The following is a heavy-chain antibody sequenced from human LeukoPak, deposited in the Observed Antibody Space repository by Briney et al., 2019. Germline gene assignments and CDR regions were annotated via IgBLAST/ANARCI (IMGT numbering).Heavy chain of an antibody. J-gene: IGHJ4*02. CDR3: ARDATVTTGSFDY. CDR1: GGSISNYY. CDR2: IYHSGST. Sequence: PSETLSLTCTVSGGSISNYYWGWIRQPPGKGLEWIGSIYHSGSTYYNPSLKSRVTISVDTSKNQFSLKLSSVTAADTAVYYCARDATVTTGSFDYWGQGTLVTVSS. D-gene: IGHD4-17*01. V-gene: IGHV4-38-2*02.